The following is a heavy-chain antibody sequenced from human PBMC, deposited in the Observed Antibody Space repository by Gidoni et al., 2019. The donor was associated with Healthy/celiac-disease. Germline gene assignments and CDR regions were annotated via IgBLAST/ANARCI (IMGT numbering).Heavy chain of an antibody. CDR1: RFTFSPAC. Sequence: EVQLVASGGGLVKPGGPLRLSCAASRFTFSPACMTWVRQAPGKGKEWVGRIKSKTDGGTTDYAAPVKGRFTISRDDSKNTLYLQMNSLKTEDTAVYYCTTRNDYGDYPSTNWGQGTLVTVSS. V-gene: IGHV3-15*07. CDR3: TTRNDYGDYPSTN. J-gene: IGHJ4*02. CDR2: IKSKTDGGTT. D-gene: IGHD4-17*01.